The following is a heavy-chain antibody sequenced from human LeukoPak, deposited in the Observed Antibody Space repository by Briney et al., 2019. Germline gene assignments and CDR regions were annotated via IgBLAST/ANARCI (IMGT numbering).Heavy chain of an antibody. CDR1: GDSINSFHW. CDR3: ASGGCSSTSCYTLY. D-gene: IGHD2-2*02. Sequence: SGTLSLTCAVSGDSINSFHWWSWVRQPPGKGLEWIGEIYHDENTNYNPSLESRVTISVDKSRNQFSLKLTSVTAADTAVYYCASGGCSSTSCYTLYWGQGTLVTVSS. V-gene: IGHV4-4*02. J-gene: IGHJ4*02. CDR2: IYHDENT.